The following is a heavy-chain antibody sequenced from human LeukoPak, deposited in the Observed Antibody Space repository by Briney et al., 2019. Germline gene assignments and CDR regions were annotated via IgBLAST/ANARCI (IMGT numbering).Heavy chain of an antibody. D-gene: IGHD3-3*01. CDR1: GYTFTSYG. CDR3: ARDPLKTYYDFWSGYYNTYYFDY. CDR2: ISAYNGNT. J-gene: IGHJ4*02. Sequence: ASVKVSCKASGYTFTSYGISWVRQAPGQGLEWVGWISAYNGNTNYAQKLQGRVTMTTDTSTSTAYMELRSLRSDDTAVYYCARDPLKTYYDFWSGYYNTYYFDYWGQGTLVTVSS. V-gene: IGHV1-18*01.